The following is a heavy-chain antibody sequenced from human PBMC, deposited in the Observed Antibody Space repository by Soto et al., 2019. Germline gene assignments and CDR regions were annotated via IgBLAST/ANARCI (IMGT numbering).Heavy chain of an antibody. V-gene: IGHV3-9*01. J-gene: IGHJ4*02. CDR3: AKDRGAVAGFRATLDY. CDR2: ISWNSGSI. Sequence: EVQLVESGGGLVQPGRSLRLSCAASGFTFDDYAMHWVRQAPGKGLEWVSGISWNSGSIGYADSVKGRFTISRDNAKNSLYLQMNSLRAEDTALYYCAKDRGAVAGFRATLDYWGQGTLVTVSS. CDR1: GFTFDDYA. D-gene: IGHD6-19*01.